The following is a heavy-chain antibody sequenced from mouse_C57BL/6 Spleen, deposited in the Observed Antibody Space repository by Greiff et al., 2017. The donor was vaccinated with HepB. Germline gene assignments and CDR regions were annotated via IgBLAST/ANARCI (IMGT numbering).Heavy chain of an antibody. CDR3: ARPYYYDYPWFAY. Sequence: EVKLVESGGGLVQPGGSLKLSCAASGFTFSDYYMYWVRQTPEKRLEWVAYISNGGGSTYYPDTVKGRFTISRDNAKNTLYLQMSRLKSEDTAMYYCARPYYYDYPWFAYWGQGTLVTVSA. D-gene: IGHD2-4*01. J-gene: IGHJ3*01. CDR2: ISNGGGST. CDR1: GFTFSDYY. V-gene: IGHV5-12*01.